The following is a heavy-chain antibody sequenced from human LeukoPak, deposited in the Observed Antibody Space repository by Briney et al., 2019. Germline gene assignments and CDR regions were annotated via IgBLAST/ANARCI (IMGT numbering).Heavy chain of an antibody. CDR3: AKDSKRWKTYYYASGSYHFDY. CDR1: GFTFSTYS. CDR2: ITSSRSYI. J-gene: IGHJ4*02. D-gene: IGHD3-10*01. V-gene: IGHV3-21*01. Sequence: GGSLSPSCAASGFTFSTYSMNWVRQAPGKGLEWVSSITSSRSYIYYADSVKGRFTISRDNSKNTLYLQMNSLRPEDTAVYYCAKDSKRWKTYYYASGSYHFDYWGQGTLVTVSS.